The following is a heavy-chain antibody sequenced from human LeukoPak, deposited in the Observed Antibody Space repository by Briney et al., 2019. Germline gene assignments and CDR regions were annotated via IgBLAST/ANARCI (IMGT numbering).Heavy chain of an antibody. CDR3: ARAHNYDGRDYYYAFSDY. V-gene: IGHV3-7*03. Sequence: PGGSLRLSCAASGFTFSSYWMSWLRQAPGKGLEWVANIKQDGSEKYYVDSVKGRFTISRDNAKNSLYLQMNSLRAEDTALYYCARAHNYDGRDYYYAFSDYWGQGTLVTVSS. CDR1: GFTFSSYW. D-gene: IGHD3-22*01. CDR2: IKQDGSEK. J-gene: IGHJ4*02.